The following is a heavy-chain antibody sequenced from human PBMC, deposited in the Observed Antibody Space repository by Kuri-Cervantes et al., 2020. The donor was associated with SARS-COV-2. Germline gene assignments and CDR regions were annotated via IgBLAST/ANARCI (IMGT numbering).Heavy chain of an antibody. CDR3: AKDARPGKKQDGLGIFDY. D-gene: IGHD5-24*01. J-gene: IGHJ4*02. CDR2: ISWNSGSI. V-gene: IGHV3-9*03. Sequence: SLKISCAASGFTFDDYAMHWVRQAPGKGLEWVSGISWNSGSIGYADSVKGRFTISRDNAKNSLYLQMNSLRDEDMALYYCAKDARPGKKQDGLGIFDYWGQGTLVTVSS. CDR1: GFTFDDYA.